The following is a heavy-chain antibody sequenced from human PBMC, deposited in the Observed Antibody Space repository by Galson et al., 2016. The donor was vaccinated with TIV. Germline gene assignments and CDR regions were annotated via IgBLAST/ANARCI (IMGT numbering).Heavy chain of an antibody. CDR1: GGIFTSHT. V-gene: IGHV1-3*01. CDR2: INVGNGNT. D-gene: IGHD3-16*01. J-gene: IGHJ3*02. CDR3: ARDRLGAKRAFDI. Sequence: SVKVSCKASGGIFTSHTMHWVRQAPGQRLEWMGWINVGNGNTTYVQKFKGRVTITSDTSARIAYMELSTLTSEDTAMYYCARDRLGAKRAFDIWGQGTLVTVSS.